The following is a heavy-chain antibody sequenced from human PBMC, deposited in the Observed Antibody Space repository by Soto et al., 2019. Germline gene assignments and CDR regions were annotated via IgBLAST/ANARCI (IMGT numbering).Heavy chain of an antibody. CDR1: GFTVSSNY. V-gene: IGHV3-53*01. J-gene: IGHJ6*03. Sequence: GGSLRLSCAASGFTVSSNYMSWVRQAPGKGLEWVSVIYSGGSTYYADSVKGRFTISRDNSKNTPYLQMNSLRAEDTAVYCCTSDRRGAEMGSSGYYYYYYMDFWGKGTTVTVSS. CDR2: IYSGGST. CDR3: TSDRRGAEMGSSGYYYYYYMDF. D-gene: IGHD3-22*01.